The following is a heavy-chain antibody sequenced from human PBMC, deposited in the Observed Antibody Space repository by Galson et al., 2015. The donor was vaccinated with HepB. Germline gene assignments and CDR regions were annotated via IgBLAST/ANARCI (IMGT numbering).Heavy chain of an antibody. CDR1: TFIFSTYS. D-gene: IGHD2-15*01. Sequence: SLRLSCAASTFIFSTYSMDWVRQAPGKGLEWVSYISSSSTTIYYADSVKGRFTISRDNAKNSLYLQMNSLRSDDTAVYYCARGAFVAVVTATLNNWFDSWGQGTLVTVSS. CDR3: ARGAFVAVVTATLNNWFDS. V-gene: IGHV3-48*04. J-gene: IGHJ5*01. CDR2: ISSSSTTI.